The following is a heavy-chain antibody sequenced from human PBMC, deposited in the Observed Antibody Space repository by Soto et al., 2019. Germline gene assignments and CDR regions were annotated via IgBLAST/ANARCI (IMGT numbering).Heavy chain of an antibody. CDR2: IIPMFGAP. J-gene: IGHJ4*02. V-gene: IGHV1-69*01. Sequence: QVQLVQYGAEVKKPGSSVKVSCQASGGTFSIYSINWVRQAPGQGLEWMGGIIPMFGAPNYAQKFQGRVTMTADETTSTAYMELSSLTSADTAVYFCARAFRQWLEKAGFDYWGQGTRVTVSS. CDR3: ARAFRQWLEKAGFDY. CDR1: GGTFSIYS. D-gene: IGHD6-19*01.